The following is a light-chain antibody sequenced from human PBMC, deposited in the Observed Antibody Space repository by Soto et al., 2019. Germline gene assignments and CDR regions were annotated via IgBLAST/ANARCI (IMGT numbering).Light chain of an antibody. V-gene: IGKV3-15*01. CDR3: HQYKNWPWT. CDR1: QSVSRY. CDR2: GAS. J-gene: IGKJ1*01. Sequence: EIVMTQSPASLSVSPGERVTLSCTASQSVSRYLAWYQQIPGQAPRLLIHGASTGAIGVPDRFSGSGSRTEFTLTISTLQSEDSAIYYCHQYKNWPWTFGQGTKVDIK.